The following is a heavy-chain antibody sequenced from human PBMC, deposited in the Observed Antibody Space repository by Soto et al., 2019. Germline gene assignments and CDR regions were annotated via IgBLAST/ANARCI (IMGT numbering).Heavy chain of an antibody. Sequence: SVKVSCKASGGTFISYAISWVRQAPGQGLEWMGGIIPIFGTANYAQKFQGRVTITADESTSTAYMGLSSLRSEDTAVYYCARDGEGNYGDYVFDYWGQGTLVTVSS. CDR2: IIPIFGTA. D-gene: IGHD4-17*01. V-gene: IGHV1-69*13. J-gene: IGHJ4*02. CDR1: GGTFISYA. CDR3: ARDGEGNYGDYVFDY.